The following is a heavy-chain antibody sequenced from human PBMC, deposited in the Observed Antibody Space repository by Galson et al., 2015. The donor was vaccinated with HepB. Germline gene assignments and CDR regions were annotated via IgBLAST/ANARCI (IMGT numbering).Heavy chain of an antibody. J-gene: IGHJ4*02. CDR1: GFTFSSYS. V-gene: IGHV3-48*01. CDR3: ARCGYCSSTSCYLYLDY. CDR2: ISSSSSTI. Sequence: SLRLSCAASGFTFSSYSMNWVRQAPGKGLEWVSYISSSSSTIYYADSVKGRFSISRDNAKNSLYLQMSSLRAEDTAVYYCARCGYCSSTSCYLYLDYWGQGTLVTVSS. D-gene: IGHD2-2*03.